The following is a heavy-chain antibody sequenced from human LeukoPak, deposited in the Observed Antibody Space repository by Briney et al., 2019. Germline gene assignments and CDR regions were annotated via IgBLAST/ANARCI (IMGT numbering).Heavy chain of an antibody. CDR3: AKFLPTHIVVANYYFDY. V-gene: IGHV3-23*01. D-gene: IGHD2-21*01. J-gene: IGHJ4*02. CDR2: IRSGGTST. Sequence: PGGSLRLSCVASGLRFTDYSMNWVRQAPGKGLEWVSSIRSGGTSTYYADSVKGRFTISRDNSKNTLYLQMNSLRAEDTAVYYCAKFLPTHIVVANYYFDYWGQGTLVTVSS. CDR1: GLRFTDYS.